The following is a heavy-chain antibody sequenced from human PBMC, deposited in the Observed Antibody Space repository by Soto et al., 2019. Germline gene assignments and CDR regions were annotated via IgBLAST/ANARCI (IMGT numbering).Heavy chain of an antibody. CDR3: AHSHPSYDYIWGSYRYTLDAFDI. V-gene: IGHV2-5*02. Sequence: QITLKESGPTLVKPTQTLTLTCTFSGFSLSTSGVGVGWIRQPPGKALEWLALIYWDDDKHYRPSLKSRLTITKDTSKNQVVLTITNMDPVDTATYYCAHSHPSYDYIWGSYRYTLDAFDIWGQGTMVTVSS. CDR2: IYWDDDK. CDR1: GFSLSTSGVG. D-gene: IGHD3-16*02. J-gene: IGHJ3*02.